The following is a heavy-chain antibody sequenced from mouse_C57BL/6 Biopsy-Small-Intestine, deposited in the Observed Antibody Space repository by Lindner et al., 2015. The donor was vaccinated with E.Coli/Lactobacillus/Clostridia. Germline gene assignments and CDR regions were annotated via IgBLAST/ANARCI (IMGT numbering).Heavy chain of an antibody. CDR3: ARYPYYYGSSSSYWYFDV. CDR2: ISYIGST. Sequence: VQLQESGPGLTKPSQTLSLTCSVAGYSITSDYWNWIRKFPGNKLEYMGYISYIGSTHYNPSLKSRISITRDTSKNQYYLQLNSVTTEDTATYYCARYPYYYGSSSSYWYFDVWGTGTTVTVSS. V-gene: IGHV3-8*01. CDR1: GYSITSDY. J-gene: IGHJ1*03. D-gene: IGHD1-1*01.